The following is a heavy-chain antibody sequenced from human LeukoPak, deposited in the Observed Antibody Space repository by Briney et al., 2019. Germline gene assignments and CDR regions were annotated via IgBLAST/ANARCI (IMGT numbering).Heavy chain of an antibody. CDR3: ARVYYSNSYDYWYFDL. CDR2: IFYSGST. V-gene: IGHV4-39*07. J-gene: IGHJ2*01. Sequence: TAETLSLTCTVSGGSISTSIYYGGWIRQPPGKGLEWIGNIFYSGSTYYSPSLRSRVTISLDTSRNQFSLKLTSVTAADTAVYYCARVYYSNSYDYWYFDLWGRGTLVTGSS. CDR1: GGSISTSIYY. D-gene: IGHD6-13*01.